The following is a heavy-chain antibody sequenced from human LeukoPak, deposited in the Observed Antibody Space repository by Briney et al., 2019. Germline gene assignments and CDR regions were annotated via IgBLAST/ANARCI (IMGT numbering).Heavy chain of an antibody. V-gene: IGHV4-39*01. J-gene: IGHJ3*02. D-gene: IGHD4-23*01. Sequence: SETLSLPCPVSVDSIGRSLYYWGWIRKPPGKGLEWFGPIYYSGSTYYNPSLKSRVTISVDTSKNQFSLKLTSVTAADTAVYYCARSYGGHSVCDAFDIWGQGTMVTVSS. CDR1: VDSIGRSLYY. CDR2: IYYSGST. CDR3: ARSYGGHSVCDAFDI.